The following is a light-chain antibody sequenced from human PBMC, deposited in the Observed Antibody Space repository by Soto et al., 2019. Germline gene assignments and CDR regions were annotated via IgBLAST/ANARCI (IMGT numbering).Light chain of an antibody. CDR1: QSVSSD. Sequence: EVVMTQSPATLSVSPGERATLSCRASQSVSSDLAWYQHKPGQAPRLLIYGASSRATGIPVRFSGSGSGTEFTLTISSXQSEDVAVYYCQHYKNRPLTFGGGTKVDIK. V-gene: IGKV3-15*01. CDR2: GAS. CDR3: QHYKNRPLT. J-gene: IGKJ4*01.